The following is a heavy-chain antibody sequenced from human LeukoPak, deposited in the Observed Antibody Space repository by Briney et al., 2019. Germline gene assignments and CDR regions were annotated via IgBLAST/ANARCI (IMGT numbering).Heavy chain of an antibody. CDR3: ARDIGYCSGGSCPSY. CDR1: GYTFTSYG. V-gene: IGHV1-18*04. D-gene: IGHD2-15*01. J-gene: IGHJ4*02. CDR2: ISAYNGNT. Sequence: ASVKVSCKASGYTFTSYGISWVRQAPGQGLEWMGWISAYNGNTNYAQKLQGRVTMTTDTSTSTAYMELRSLRSDDTAMYYCARDIGYCSGGSCPSYWGQGTLVTVSS.